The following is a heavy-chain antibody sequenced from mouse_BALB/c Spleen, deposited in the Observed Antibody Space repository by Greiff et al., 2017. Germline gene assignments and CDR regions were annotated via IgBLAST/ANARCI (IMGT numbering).Heavy chain of an antibody. CDR3: ARSKQLGLRLYAMDY. CDR2: INPSTGYT. CDR1: GYTFTSYW. J-gene: IGHJ4*01. D-gene: IGHD3-1*01. V-gene: IGHV1-7*01. Sequence: QVQLQQSGAELAKPGASVKMSCKASGYTFTSYWMHWVKQRPGQGLEWIGYINPSTGYTEYNQKFKDKATLTADKSSSTAYMQLSSLTSEDSAVYYCARSKQLGLRLYAMDYWGQGTSVTVSS.